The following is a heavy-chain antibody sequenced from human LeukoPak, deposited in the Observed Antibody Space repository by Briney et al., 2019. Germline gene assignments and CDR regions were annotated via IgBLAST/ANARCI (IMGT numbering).Heavy chain of an antibody. Sequence: SETLSLTCTVSGGSISSYYWSWIRQPPGKGLEWTGYIYYSGSTNYNPSLKSRVTISVDTSKNQFSLKLSSVTAADTAVYYCARAEVKQQLVLGTWFDPWGQGTLVTVSS. CDR1: GGSISSYY. D-gene: IGHD6-13*01. CDR2: IYYSGST. J-gene: IGHJ5*02. V-gene: IGHV4-59*01. CDR3: ARAEVKQQLVLGTWFDP.